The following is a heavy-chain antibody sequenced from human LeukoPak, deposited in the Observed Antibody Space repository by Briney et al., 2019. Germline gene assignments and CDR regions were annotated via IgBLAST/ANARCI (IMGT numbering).Heavy chain of an antibody. D-gene: IGHD3-3*01. CDR2: INPNSGNT. V-gene: IGHV1-18*04. J-gene: IGHJ4*02. CDR1: GYTFTGYH. CDR3: AREGFRTYYDFWSGYHPFDY. Sequence: ASVKVSCKASGYTFTGYHMHWVRQAPGQGLEWMGRINPNSGNTNYAQKLQGRVTMTTDTSTSTAYMELRSLRSDDTAVYYCAREGFRTYYDFWSGYHPFDYWGQGTLVTVSS.